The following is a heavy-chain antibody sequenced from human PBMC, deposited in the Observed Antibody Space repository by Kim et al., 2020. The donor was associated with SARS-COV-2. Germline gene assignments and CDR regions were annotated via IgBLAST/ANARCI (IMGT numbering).Heavy chain of an antibody. Sequence: GESLKISCKISGYNFPNYWIAWVRQMPGKGLEWMGIIYPDDSDTTYSPSFQGQVTISVDKSISTAYLQWSSLKASDTAMYYCARQGRTVVTPRAFQFWGQGTMVTVSS. V-gene: IGHV5-51*01. CDR3: ARQGRTVVTPRAFQF. CDR2: IYPDDSDT. J-gene: IGHJ3*01. CDR1: GYNFPNYW. D-gene: IGHD2-21*02.